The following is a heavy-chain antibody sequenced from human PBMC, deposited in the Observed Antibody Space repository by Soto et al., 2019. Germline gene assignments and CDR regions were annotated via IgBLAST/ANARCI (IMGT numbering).Heavy chain of an antibody. V-gene: IGHV3-21*01. CDR1: GFTFSIYS. CDR2: ISSSSSYI. CDR3: ARDGDYVWGSYRWSDAFDI. J-gene: IGHJ3*02. Sequence: GSLRLSCAASGFTFSIYSMNWVRQAPGKGLEWVSSISSSSSYIYYADSVKGRFTISRDNAKNSLYLQMNSLRAEDTAVYYCARDGDYVWGSYRWSDAFDIWGQGTMVTVSS. D-gene: IGHD3-16*02.